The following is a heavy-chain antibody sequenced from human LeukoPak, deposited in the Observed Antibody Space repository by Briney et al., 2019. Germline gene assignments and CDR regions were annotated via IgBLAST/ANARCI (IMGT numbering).Heavy chain of an antibody. V-gene: IGHV1-69*01. D-gene: IGHD4-17*01. Sequence: SVKVSCKASGGTFSSYAISWVRQAPGQGLEWMGGIIPIFGTANYAQKFQGRVTITADESTSTAYMELSSLRSEDTAAYYCARERALNYGDHNWFDPWGQGTLVTVSS. CDR2: IIPIFGTA. CDR1: GGTFSSYA. J-gene: IGHJ5*02. CDR3: ARERALNYGDHNWFDP.